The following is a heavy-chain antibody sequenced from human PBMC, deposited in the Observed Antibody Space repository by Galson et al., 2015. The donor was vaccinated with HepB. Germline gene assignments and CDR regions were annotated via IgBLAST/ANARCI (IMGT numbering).Heavy chain of an antibody. CDR1: GGSISSYY. V-gene: IGHV4-59*12. Sequence: SLTCTVSGGSISSYYWSWIRQPPGKGLEWIGYIYYSGSTNYNPSLKSRVTISVDTSKNQFSLKLSSVTAADTAVYYCARDGYNYDAFDIWAKGQWSPSLQ. J-gene: IGHJ3*02. CDR3: ARDGYNYDAFDI. CDR2: IYYSGST. D-gene: IGHD5-24*01.